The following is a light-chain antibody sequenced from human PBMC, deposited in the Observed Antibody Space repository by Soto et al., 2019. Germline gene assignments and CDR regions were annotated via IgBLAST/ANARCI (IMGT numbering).Light chain of an antibody. Sequence: QSVLTQPASVSGSPGQSITISCIGTSSDIGGYNYVSWYQQHPGKAPKLIIYGVSKRPSGVSDRFSGSKSGNTASLTISRLQAEDEADYYCDSYTSSSTYVFGTGTKLTVL. J-gene: IGLJ1*01. CDR2: GVS. V-gene: IGLV2-14*01. CDR1: SSDIGGYNY. CDR3: DSYTSSSTYV.